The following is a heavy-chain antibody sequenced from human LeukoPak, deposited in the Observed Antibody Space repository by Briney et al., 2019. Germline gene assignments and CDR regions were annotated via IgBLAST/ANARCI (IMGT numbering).Heavy chain of an antibody. D-gene: IGHD3-22*01. CDR3: AGYYYDSSRGFDL. CDR1: GFKFDDYG. J-gene: IGHJ5*02. Sequence: GGSLRLSCAASGFKFDDYGMSWVRQAPGKGLEWVCDINWNGAWTGYADSVKGRFTISRDNTKNSLYLQMNSLRAEDTALYYCAGYYYDSSRGFDLWGQGTLVTVSA. CDR2: INWNGAWT. V-gene: IGHV3-20*04.